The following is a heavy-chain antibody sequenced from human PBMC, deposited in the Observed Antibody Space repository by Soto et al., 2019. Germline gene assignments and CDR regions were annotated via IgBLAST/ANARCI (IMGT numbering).Heavy chain of an antibody. Sequence: PSETLSLTCAVYAGSFSGHYWSWIRQPPGKGLEWIGEIHHSGSTNYNPSLKSRATISVDTSKNQSSLKLSSVTAADTAVSYCASRARGRVSSPPPGWFDPWGQGTLVTVSS. V-gene: IGHV4-34*01. CDR3: ASRARGRVSSPPPGWFDP. D-gene: IGHD6-6*01. CDR2: IHHSGST. J-gene: IGHJ5*02. CDR1: AGSFSGHY.